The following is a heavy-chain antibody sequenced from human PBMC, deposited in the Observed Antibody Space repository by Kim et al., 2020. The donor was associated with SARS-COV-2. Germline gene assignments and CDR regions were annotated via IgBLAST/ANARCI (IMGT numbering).Heavy chain of an antibody. CDR2: STNKANSYTT. CDR3: LAVDTLSRRWFDP. CDR1: GFTFSDHY. D-gene: IGHD5-18*01. V-gene: IGHV3-72*01. Sequence: GGSLRLSCAASGFTFSDHYMDWVRQAPGKGLEWVGRSTNKANSYTTQYAASVKGRFTISRDDSKTSLYLQMNSLKTEDTAVYFCLAVDTLSRRWFDPRG. J-gene: IGHJ5*02.